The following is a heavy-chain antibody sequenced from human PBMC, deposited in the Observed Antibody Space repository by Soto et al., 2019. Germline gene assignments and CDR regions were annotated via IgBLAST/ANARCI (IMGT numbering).Heavy chain of an antibody. J-gene: IGHJ6*02. Sequence: GGSLRLSCAASGFTFSSYGMHWGRQAPGTGLGWVAVIWYDGSNNYYDGCVKGRFPTPRDNSKNTVYLEMNNLRAEDTAMYYCAKGGSGNYLTSSYYYGMDVWGQGTTVTVSS. CDR2: IWYDGSNN. V-gene: IGHV3-30*02. D-gene: IGHD3-22*01. CDR3: AKGGSGNYLTSSYYYGMDV. CDR1: GFTFSSYG.